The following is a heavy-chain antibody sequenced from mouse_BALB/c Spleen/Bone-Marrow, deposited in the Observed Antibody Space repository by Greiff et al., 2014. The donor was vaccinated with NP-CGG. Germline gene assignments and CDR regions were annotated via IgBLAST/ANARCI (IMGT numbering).Heavy chain of an antibody. CDR3: ARIYYRYDVRWFAY. D-gene: IGHD2-14*01. V-gene: IGHV14-3*02. Sequence: VQLQQPGAELVKPGASVKLSCTASGFNIKDTYMHWVKQRPEQGLEWIGRIDPANGNTKYDPKFQGKATITADTSSNTAYLQLSSLTSKDTTSYYCARIYYRYDVRWFAYSGQGTLVTVSA. J-gene: IGHJ3*01. CDR1: GFNIKDTY. CDR2: IDPANGNT.